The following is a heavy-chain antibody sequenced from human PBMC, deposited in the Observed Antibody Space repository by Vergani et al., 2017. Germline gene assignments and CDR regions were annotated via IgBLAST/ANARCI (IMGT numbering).Heavy chain of an antibody. V-gene: IGHV3-30*03. CDR3: ATKSCGTPGCQIEYFRE. CDR2: ISYDGTQK. D-gene: IGHD1-1*01. Sequence: QVHLLESGGGVVQPGRSLRLSCVVSGFTSSYYGMHWVRQAPGKGLEWVAVISYDGTQKYYADSVKGRFTTSRDNSKSTLYLQMNSLRTEDTAVYYCATKSCGTPGCQIEYFREWGQGTLVTVSS. CDR1: GFTSSYYG. J-gene: IGHJ1*01.